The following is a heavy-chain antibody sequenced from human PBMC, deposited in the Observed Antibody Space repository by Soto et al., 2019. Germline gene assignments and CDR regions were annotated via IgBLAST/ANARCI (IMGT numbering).Heavy chain of an antibody. J-gene: IGHJ4*02. V-gene: IGHV3-33*01. Sequence: GGSLRLSCAASGFTFSSYGMHWVRQAPGKGLEWVAVIWYDGSNKYYADSVKGRFTISRDNSKNTLDLQMNSLRAEDTAVYYCAREAGLRAGTLYFDYWGQGTLVTVSS. CDR3: AREAGLRAGTLYFDY. D-gene: IGHD6-13*01. CDR1: GFTFSSYG. CDR2: IWYDGSNK.